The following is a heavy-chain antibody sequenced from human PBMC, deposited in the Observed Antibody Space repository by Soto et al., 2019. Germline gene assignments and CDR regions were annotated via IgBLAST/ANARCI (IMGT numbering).Heavy chain of an antibody. Sequence: QITLKESGPTLVKPTQTLTLTCTFSGFSLPTDRVGVGWIRQPPGKALEWLAVIYWDDTKTYRPSPKSRLTITIDTTKNQVTLTITVMDPVDIATYHCAHAYGGRSLCRGKGTLVTVTS. J-gene: IGHJ4*02. V-gene: IGHV2-5*02. CDR2: IYWDDTK. CDR3: AHAYGGRSLC. D-gene: IGHD1-26*01. CDR1: GFSLPTDRVG.